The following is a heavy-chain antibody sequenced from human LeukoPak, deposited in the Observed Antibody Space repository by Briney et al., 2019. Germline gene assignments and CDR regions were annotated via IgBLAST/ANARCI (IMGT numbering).Heavy chain of an antibody. CDR3: ATGGYSSSIYAFDY. D-gene: IGHD6-13*01. CDR1: GYSFTSYW. J-gene: IGHJ4*02. CDR2: FDPRDSYT. V-gene: IGHV5-10-1*01. Sequence: GESLRFSCRGFGYSFTSYWFSWGRQMPGKGLEGRGGFDPRDSYTTYNPSFQGHVTISADKSISTACLQWSRLKASTTAMYYCATGGYSSSIYAFDYWGQGTLVTVSS.